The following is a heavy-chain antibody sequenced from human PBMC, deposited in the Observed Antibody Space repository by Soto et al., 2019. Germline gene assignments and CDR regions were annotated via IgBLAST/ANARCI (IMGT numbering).Heavy chain of an antibody. CDR2: ISYEGSNK. J-gene: IGHJ4*02. CDR3: PTNLFSDYDRSGYYSRSLNFDY. Sequence: WGSLRLSWAASGFTFSSYGMHWVRQAPGKGLEWVAVISYEGSNKYYADSVKGRFTISRANPTHPLSLQMNSLRADDTAVYYCPTNLFSDYDRSGYYSRSLNFDYWGQGTLVTVSS. D-gene: IGHD3-22*01. CDR1: GFTFSSYG. V-gene: IGHV3-30*03.